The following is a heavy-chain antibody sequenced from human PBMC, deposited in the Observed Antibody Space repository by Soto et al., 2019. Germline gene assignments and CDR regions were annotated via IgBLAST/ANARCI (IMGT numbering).Heavy chain of an antibody. D-gene: IGHD3-10*01. CDR2: INPSGGST. J-gene: IGHJ6*02. V-gene: IGHV1-46*01. CDR3: ARIRGYYYGSGSSPSYYYYGMDV. Sequence: ASVKVSCKASGYTFTSYYMHWVRQAPGQGLEWMGIINPSGGSTSYAQKFQGRVTMTRDTSTSTVYMELSSLRSEDTAVYYCARIRGYYYGSGSSPSYYYYGMDVWGQGTTVTVS. CDR1: GYTFTSYY.